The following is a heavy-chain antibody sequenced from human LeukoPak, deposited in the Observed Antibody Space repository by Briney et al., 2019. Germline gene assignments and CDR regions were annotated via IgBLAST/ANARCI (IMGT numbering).Heavy chain of an antibody. CDR1: GGSISSSSYY. V-gene: IGHV4-39*02. J-gene: IGHJ6*04. D-gene: IGHD6-25*01. Sequence: SETLSLTCTVSGGSISSSSYYWGWIRQPPGKGLEWIGSIYYSGSTYYNPSLKSRVTISVDTSKNQFSLKLSSVTAADTAVYYCARERYSSGVMDVWGKGTTVTISS. CDR3: ARERYSSGVMDV. CDR2: IYYSGST.